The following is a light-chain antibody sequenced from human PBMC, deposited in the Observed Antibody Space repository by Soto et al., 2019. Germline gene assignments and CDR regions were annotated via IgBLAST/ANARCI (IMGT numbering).Light chain of an antibody. CDR1: QNINNY. CDR3: QQYENLPT. J-gene: IGKJ5*01. CDR2: DAS. V-gene: IGKV1-33*01. Sequence: DIQMTQSPSSLSASVGDRFTITCQASQNINNYLNWYQQKPGRAPXXLIYDASNLEAGVPSRFRGSGSGTYFPLTISRMKPEYIATYYRQQYENLPTFGQGTRLEIK.